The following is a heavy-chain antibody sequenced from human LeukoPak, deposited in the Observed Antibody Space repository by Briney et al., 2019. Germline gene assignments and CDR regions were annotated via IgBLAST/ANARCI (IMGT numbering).Heavy chain of an antibody. CDR2: ISAYNGNT. Sequence: EASVKVSCKASGGTFSSYAISWVRQAPGQGLEWMGWISAYNGNTNYAQKLQGRVTMTTDTSTSTAYMELRSLRSDDTAVYYCARGTKYSRVAEDYFDYWGQGTLVTVSS. CDR3: ARGTKYSRVAEDYFDY. CDR1: GGTFSSYA. V-gene: IGHV1-18*01. J-gene: IGHJ4*02. D-gene: IGHD6-6*01.